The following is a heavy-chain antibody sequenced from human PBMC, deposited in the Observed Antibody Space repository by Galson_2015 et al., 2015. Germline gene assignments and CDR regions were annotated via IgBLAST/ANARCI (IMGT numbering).Heavy chain of an antibody. J-gene: IGHJ5*02. D-gene: IGHD3-10*01. CDR2: IIPILDMT. V-gene: IGHV1-69*04. CDR1: GGSFSSYA. CDR3: AGGSSYGSGRRKFDP. Sequence: SVKVSCKASGGSFSSYAINWVRQAPGQGLEWMGRIIPILDMTNYAQNSQGRVTITADKSTSTAYMELSSLRSEDTAMYFCAGGSSYGSGRRKFDPWGQGTLVTVFS.